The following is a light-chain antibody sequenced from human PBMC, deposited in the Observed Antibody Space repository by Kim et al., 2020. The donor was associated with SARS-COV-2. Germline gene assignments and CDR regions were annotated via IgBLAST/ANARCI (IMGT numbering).Light chain of an antibody. CDR2: GAS. CDR3: QQYLSYRT. J-gene: IGKJ1*01. Sequence: DIQMTQSPSTLSASVGDRVTITCRASQSISTWLAWYQQKPGKAPKLLIYGASSLQSGVPSRFSGSGSGTEFTLTISSLQPDDFATYYCQQYLSYRTFGPWTKVDIK. V-gene: IGKV1-5*01. CDR1: QSISTW.